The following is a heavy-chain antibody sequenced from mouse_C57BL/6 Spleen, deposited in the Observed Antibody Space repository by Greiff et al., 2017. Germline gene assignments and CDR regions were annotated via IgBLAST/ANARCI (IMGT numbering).Heavy chain of an antibody. CDR2: IWSDGST. CDR3: ARHAYYDEPYWYFYV. J-gene: IGHJ1*03. CDR1: GFSLTSYG. V-gene: IGHV2-6-1*01. Sequence: QVQLKESGPGLVAPSQSLSITCTVSGFSLTSYGVHWVRQPPGQGLEWLVVIWSDGSTTYNSALKSRRSISKDNSKSQVFLKMNSLLTDDTAMYYCARHAYYDEPYWYFYVWGTGTTVTVSS. D-gene: IGHD2-4*01.